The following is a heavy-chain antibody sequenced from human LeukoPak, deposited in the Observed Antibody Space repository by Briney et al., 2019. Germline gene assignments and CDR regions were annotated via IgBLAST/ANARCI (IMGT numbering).Heavy chain of an antibody. J-gene: IGHJ4*02. CDR2: IIHSGIT. V-gene: IGHV4-34*01. CDR1: GGSFSGYY. CDR3: ARGSPIVTTNGYFNY. Sequence: PSETLSLTCAVYGGSFSGYYWSWIRQPPGKGLDWIGEIIHSGITNYNPSLTSRVTISVDTSKSQFSLKLSSVTAADTAVYYCARGSPIVTTNGYFNYWGQGTLVTVSS. D-gene: IGHD5-12*01.